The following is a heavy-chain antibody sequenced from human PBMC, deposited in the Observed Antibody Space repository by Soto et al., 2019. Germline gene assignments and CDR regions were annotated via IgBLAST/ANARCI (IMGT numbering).Heavy chain of an antibody. V-gene: IGHV3-30*18. CDR2: ISYDGSNK. D-gene: IGHD5-12*01. J-gene: IGHJ4*02. CDR1: GFTFSSYG. Sequence: QVQLVESGGGVVQPGRSLRLSCAASGFTFSSYGMHWVRQAPGKGLEWVAVISYDGSNKYYADSVKGRFTISRDNSKNTLYRQMNGLRAEDTAVYYCAKAPYSGYEMDYWGQGTLVPVSS. CDR3: AKAPYSGYEMDY.